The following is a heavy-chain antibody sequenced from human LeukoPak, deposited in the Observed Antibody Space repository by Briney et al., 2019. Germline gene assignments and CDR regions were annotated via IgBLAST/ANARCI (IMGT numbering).Heavy chain of an antibody. CDR2: IKGEGSET. V-gene: IGHV3-7*01. CDR3: AKSLDY. Sequence: PGGSLRLSCVASGFTFSRSWMDWVRQAPGKGLEWVANIKGEGSETHYVDSAKGRLTISRDNAKNYLYLQIDRVRVEDTAIYYCAKSLDYWGQGALLTVSS. J-gene: IGHJ4*02. CDR1: GFTFSRSW.